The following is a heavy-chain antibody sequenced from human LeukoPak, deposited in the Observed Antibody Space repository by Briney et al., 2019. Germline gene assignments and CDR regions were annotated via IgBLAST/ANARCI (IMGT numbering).Heavy chain of an antibody. V-gene: IGHV4-59*01. CDR2: IYYSGST. CDR3: ARPGYGDLLHFDY. CDR1: GGSISSYY. D-gene: IGHD4-17*01. Sequence: PSETLSLTCTVSGGSISSYYWSWIRQPPGKGLEWIGYIYYSGSTNYNPSLKSRVTISVDTSKNQFSLKLSSVTAADTAVYYCARPGYGDLLHFDYWGQGTLVTVSS. J-gene: IGHJ4*02.